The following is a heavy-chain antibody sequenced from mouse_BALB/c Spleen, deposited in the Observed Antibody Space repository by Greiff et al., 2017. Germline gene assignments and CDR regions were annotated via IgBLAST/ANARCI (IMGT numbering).Heavy chain of an antibody. CDR1: GYTFTSYT. CDR2: INPSSGYT. J-gene: IGHJ2*01. D-gene: IGHD2-1*01. V-gene: IGHV1-4*02. CDR3: ARGNYYFDY. Sequence: VHLVESAAELARPGASVKMSCKASGYTFTSYTMHWVKQRPGQGLEWIGYINPSSGYTEYNQKFKDKTTLTADKSSSTAYMQLSSLTSEDSAVYYCARGNYYFDYWGQGTTLTVSS.